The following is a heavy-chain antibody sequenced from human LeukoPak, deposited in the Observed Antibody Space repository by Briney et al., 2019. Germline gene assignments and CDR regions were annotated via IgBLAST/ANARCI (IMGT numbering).Heavy chain of an antibody. CDR1: GFSFTAYS. CDR3: ARRFDS. CDR2: IGPGGDI. V-gene: IGHV3-48*01. Sequence: GGSLRLSCAASGFSFTAYSMNWVRQTPGRGLEWISYIGPGGDIYYADSVTGRFTVSRDTAKNSMYLQMNGLRVEDTAVYYCARRFDSWGQGTLVTV. J-gene: IGHJ4*02.